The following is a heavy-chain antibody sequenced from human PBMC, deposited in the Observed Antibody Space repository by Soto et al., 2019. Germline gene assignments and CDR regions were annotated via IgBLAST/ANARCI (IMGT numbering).Heavy chain of an antibody. Sequence: QVQLQESGPGLLKSSQTLSLTCTVSGGSISGAAYYWSWIRHLPGKGLEWIGYIYYTGTTYSRPSLESRVTISLDTSKNQFSLKLTSVTAADTAVYYCARDTGFYRGYNWFDPWGQGTLVTVSS. D-gene: IGHD3-3*01. J-gene: IGHJ5*02. CDR1: GGSISGAAYY. V-gene: IGHV4-31*03. CDR3: ARDTGFYRGYNWFDP. CDR2: IYYTGTT.